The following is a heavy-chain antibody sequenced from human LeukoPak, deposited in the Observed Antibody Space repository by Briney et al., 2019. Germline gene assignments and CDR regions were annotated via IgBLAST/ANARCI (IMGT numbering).Heavy chain of an antibody. CDR2: IYHSGST. Sequence: SETLSLTCTVSGYSISSGYYWGWIRQPPGKGLEWIGSIYHSGSTYYNPSLKSRVTISVDTSKNQFSLKLSSVTAADTAVYYCARVSSSWILNSWGQGTLVTVSS. CDR3: ARVSSSWILNS. V-gene: IGHV4-38-2*02. CDR1: GYSISSGYY. J-gene: IGHJ5*02. D-gene: IGHD6-13*01.